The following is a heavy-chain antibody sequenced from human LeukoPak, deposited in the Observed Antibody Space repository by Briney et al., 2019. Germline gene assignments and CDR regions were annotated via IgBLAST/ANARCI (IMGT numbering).Heavy chain of an antibody. CDR2: IYYSGST. J-gene: IGHJ4*02. V-gene: IGHV4-39*01. CDR3: ARLEFRGYSYGTAGDY. Sequence: TSETLSLTCTVSGGSISSSSYYWGWIRQPPGKGLEWIGSIYYSGSTYYNPSLKSRVTISVDTSKNQFSLKLSSVTAADTAVYYCARLEFRGYSYGTAGDYWGQGTLVTVPS. D-gene: IGHD5-18*01. CDR1: GGSISSSSYY.